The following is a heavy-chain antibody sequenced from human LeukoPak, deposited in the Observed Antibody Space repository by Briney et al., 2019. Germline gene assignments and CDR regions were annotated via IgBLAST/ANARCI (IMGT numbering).Heavy chain of an antibody. CDR3: ARDLGQYYDTSDNWFDP. V-gene: IGHV3-23*01. D-gene: IGHD3-22*01. Sequence: GGSLRLSCAASGFTFSSYAMSWVRQAPRKGLEWVSIISGSGDNTHYADSVKGRFTISRDNSKNTLYLQMNSLRAEDTAVYYCARDLGQYYDTSDNWFDPWGQGTLVTVSS. CDR2: ISGSGDNT. J-gene: IGHJ5*02. CDR1: GFTFSSYA.